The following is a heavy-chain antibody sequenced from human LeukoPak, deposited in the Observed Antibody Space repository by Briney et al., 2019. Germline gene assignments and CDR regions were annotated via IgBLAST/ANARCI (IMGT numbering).Heavy chain of an antibody. CDR3: ARGPPFALGDDYGDYANWFDP. D-gene: IGHD4-17*01. CDR1: GGSISNYY. CDR2: IYYSGTT. Sequence: SETLSLTCTVSGGSISNYYWNWIRQPPGKGLEWIGYIYYSGTTNYNPSLKSRVSMSVDTSKNQFSLKLSSVTAADTAVYYCARGPPFALGDDYGDYANWFDPWGQGTLVTVSS. J-gene: IGHJ5*02. V-gene: IGHV4-59*12.